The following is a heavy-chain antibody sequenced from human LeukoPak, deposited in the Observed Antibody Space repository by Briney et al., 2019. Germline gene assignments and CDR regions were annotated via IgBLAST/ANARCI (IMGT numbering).Heavy chain of an antibody. Sequence: GESLKISCKGSGYSFTSYWIGWVRQMPGKGLEWMGIIYPGDSDTRYSPSFQGQVTISADKSISTAYLQWSSLKASDTAMYYCARLHYYGSGRSSWFDPWGQGTLVTVSS. J-gene: IGHJ5*02. D-gene: IGHD3-10*01. V-gene: IGHV5-51*01. CDR2: IYPGDSDT. CDR1: GYSFTSYW. CDR3: ARLHYYGSGRSSWFDP.